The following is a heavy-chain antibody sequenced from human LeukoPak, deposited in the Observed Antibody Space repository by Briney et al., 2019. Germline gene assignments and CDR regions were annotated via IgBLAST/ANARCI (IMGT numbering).Heavy chain of an antibody. J-gene: IGHJ3*01. D-gene: IGHD7-27*01. Sequence: ASVKVSCKASGYTLTDNHLYWVRQAPGQGLEWMGWIDPNSGVTNFAQNFQGRLTMTRDTSINTAYMELSRLTSDDTTVYYCARELGINAFDVWGQGTMATVSS. V-gene: IGHV1-2*02. CDR1: GYTLTDNH. CDR2: IDPNSGVT. CDR3: ARELGINAFDV.